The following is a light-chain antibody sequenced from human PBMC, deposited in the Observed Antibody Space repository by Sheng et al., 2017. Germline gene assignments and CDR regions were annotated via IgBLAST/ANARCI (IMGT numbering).Light chain of an antibody. Sequence: QSVLTQPPSASGTPGQRVTISCSGSNSNIGTNNVNWYQQLSGTAPKLLIFADNRRPSGVPDRFSGSKSGTSASLAITGLQSEDEAFYYCAAWDDSLTGSWVFGGGTKLTVV. V-gene: IGLV1-44*01. CDR3: AAWDDSLTGSWV. J-gene: IGLJ3*02. CDR1: NSNIGTNN. CDR2: ADN.